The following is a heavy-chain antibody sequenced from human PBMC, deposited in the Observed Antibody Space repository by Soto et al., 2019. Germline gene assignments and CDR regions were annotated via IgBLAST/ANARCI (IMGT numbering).Heavy chain of an antibody. CDR2: ILGRGDT. V-gene: IGHV3-23*01. J-gene: IGHJ4*02. Sequence: EVQLLESGGGSVQPGGSLRLSCAASGFTFSTFAMSWVRQAPGKGLEWVSGILGRGDTYYEESVKGRFTISRDNSKNTMFLQLNSLRVEDTAIYYCVKAVRPDGYWDFDYWGQGTLVIVSS. D-gene: IGHD5-12*01. CDR3: VKAVRPDGYWDFDY. CDR1: GFTFSTFA.